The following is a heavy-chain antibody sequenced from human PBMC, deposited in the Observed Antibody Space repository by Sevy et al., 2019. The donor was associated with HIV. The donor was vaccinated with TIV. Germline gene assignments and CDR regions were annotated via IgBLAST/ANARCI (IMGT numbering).Heavy chain of an antibody. J-gene: IGHJ4*02. CDR2: IYYSGST. V-gene: IGHV4-31*03. D-gene: IGHD5-18*01. Sequence: SETLSLTCTVSGGSISSGGYNWSWIRQHPGKGLEWIGYIYYSGSTYYNPSLKSRVTISVDTSKNQFSLKLSSVTAADTAVYYCARVGRAVDTAMVISFDYWGQGTLVTVSS. CDR3: ARVGRAVDTAMVISFDY. CDR1: GGSISSGGYN.